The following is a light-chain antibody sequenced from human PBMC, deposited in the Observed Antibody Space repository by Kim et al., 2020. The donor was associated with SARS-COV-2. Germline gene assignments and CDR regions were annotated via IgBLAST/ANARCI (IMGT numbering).Light chain of an antibody. CDR2: GAS. CDR3: QQYNNFRT. CDR1: QSVNSN. V-gene: IGKV3-15*01. Sequence: SVSPGERATLSCRDSQSVNSNLVWYQQKPCQAPRLLIYGASIRATGIPARFSGSGSGTEFTLTISSLESEDFAVYYCQQYNNFRTFGQGTKVENK. J-gene: IGKJ1*01.